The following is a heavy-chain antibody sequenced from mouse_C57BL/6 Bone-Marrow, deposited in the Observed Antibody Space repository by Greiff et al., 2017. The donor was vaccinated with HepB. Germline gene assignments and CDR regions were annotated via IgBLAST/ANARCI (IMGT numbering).Heavy chain of an antibody. CDR1: GFTFSSYG. D-gene: IGHD1-1*01. CDR3: ARQYYGSSYVGFAY. J-gene: IGHJ3*01. Sequence: EVQLVESGGDLVKPGGSLKLSCAASGFTFSSYGMSWVRQTPDKRLEWVATISSGGSYTYYPDSVKGRFTISRDNAKNTLYLQMSSLKSEDTAMYYCARQYYGSSYVGFAYWGQGTLVTVSA. V-gene: IGHV5-6*01. CDR2: ISSGGSYT.